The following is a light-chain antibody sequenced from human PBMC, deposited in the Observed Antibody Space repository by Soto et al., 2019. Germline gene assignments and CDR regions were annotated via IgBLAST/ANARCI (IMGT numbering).Light chain of an antibody. CDR2: DVS. V-gene: IGLV2-14*01. J-gene: IGLJ2*01. CDR1: SSDVGTYNY. CDR3: TSYTSGSTLV. Sequence: QSALTQPASVSGSPGQSITISCTGTSSDVGTYNYVSWYQQHAGKVPKLMIYDVSNRPSGVSDRFSGSKSGNTASLTISGLQAEDEADYYCTSYTSGSTLVFGGGTKLTVL.